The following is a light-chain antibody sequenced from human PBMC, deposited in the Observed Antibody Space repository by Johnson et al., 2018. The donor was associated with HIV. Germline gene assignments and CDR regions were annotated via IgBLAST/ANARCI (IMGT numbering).Light chain of an antibody. V-gene: IGLV1-51*02. CDR1: SANIGNNY. CDR3: GTWDNSLSTYV. J-gene: IGLJ1*01. CDR2: ENN. Sequence: QSVLTQSPSVYAAPGQKVTISCSGSSANIGNNYVSWYQQLPGTAPKLLIYENNKRPSGIPDRFSGSKSGTSATLGITGLQTGDEADYYCGTWDNSLSTYVFGTGTKVTVL.